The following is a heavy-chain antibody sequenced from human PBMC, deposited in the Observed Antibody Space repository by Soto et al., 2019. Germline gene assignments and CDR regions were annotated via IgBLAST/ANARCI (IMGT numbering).Heavy chain of an antibody. CDR1: GFAFSSYW. Sequence: GGSLRLSCAASGFAFSSYWMTWVRQAPGKGLEWVSRLTDDRDDTSYADSIKGRFTISRDNSKNTMYLQMNSLRAVDTAIYYCAKGLDRASLDFWGQGALVTVSS. CDR2: LTDDRDDT. J-gene: IGHJ4*02. CDR3: AKGLDRASLDF. D-gene: IGHD1-1*01. V-gene: IGHV3-23*01.